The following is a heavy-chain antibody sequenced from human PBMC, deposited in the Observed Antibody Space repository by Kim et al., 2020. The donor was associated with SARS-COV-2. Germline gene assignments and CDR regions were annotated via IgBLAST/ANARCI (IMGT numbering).Heavy chain of an antibody. CDR1: GGSFSGYY. CDR3: ARVRSGGLYYYYYYGMDV. CDR2: INHSGST. J-gene: IGHJ6*02. D-gene: IGHD2-15*01. Sequence: SETLSLTCAVYGGSFSGYYWSWIRQPPGKGLEWIGEINHSGSTNYNPSLKSRVTISVDTSKNQFSLKLSSVTAADTAVYYCARVRSGGLYYYYYYGMDVWGQGTTVTGSS. V-gene: IGHV4-34*01.